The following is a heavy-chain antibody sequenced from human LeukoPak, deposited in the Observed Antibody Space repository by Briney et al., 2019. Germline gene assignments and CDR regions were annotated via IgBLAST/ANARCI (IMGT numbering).Heavy chain of an antibody. CDR1: GGSISSYY. J-gene: IGHJ6*03. CDR3: ARQYDSYFYYYLDL. CDR2: IYYSGST. Sequence: RPSETLSLTCTVSGGSISSYYWSWIRQPPGKGLEWIGYIYYSGSTNYNPSLKSRVTISVDTSKNQFSLRLSFVTAADTAVYYCARQYDSYFYYYLDLWGTGTTVTVSS. V-gene: IGHV4-59*08.